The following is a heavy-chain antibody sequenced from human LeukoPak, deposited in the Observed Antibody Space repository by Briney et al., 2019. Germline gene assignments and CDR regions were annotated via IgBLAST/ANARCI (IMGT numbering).Heavy chain of an antibody. V-gene: IGHV3-21*01. CDR3: ASSDYDFWSGYYGYFDY. D-gene: IGHD3-3*01. J-gene: IGHJ4*02. Sequence: GGSLRLSCAASGFTFSSYSMNWVRQAPGKGLEWVSSISSSSSYIYYADSVKGRFTTSRDNAKNSLYLQMNSLRAEDTAVYYCASSDYDFWSGYYGYFDYWGQGTLVTVSS. CDR2: ISSSSSYI. CDR1: GFTFSSYS.